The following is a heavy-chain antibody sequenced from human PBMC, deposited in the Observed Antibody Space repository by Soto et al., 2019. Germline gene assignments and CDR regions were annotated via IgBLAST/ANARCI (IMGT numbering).Heavy chain of an antibody. CDR3: ARGRSSPGY. CDR1: GGSVSSDLYY. D-gene: IGHD3-16*02. J-gene: IGHJ4*02. V-gene: IGHV4-61*01. CDR2: VYNTGST. Sequence: SETLSLTCTVSGGSVSSDLYYWTWIRQLPGKGLEWVGRVYNTGSTIYNPSLKSRVTISIDSSKNQFSLKLSSVTAAGTAVYYCARGRSSPGYWGQGTLVTVSS.